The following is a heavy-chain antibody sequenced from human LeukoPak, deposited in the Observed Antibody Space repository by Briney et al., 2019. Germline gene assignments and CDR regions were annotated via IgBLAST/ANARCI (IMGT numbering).Heavy chain of an antibody. CDR2: ISSSSTIM. D-gene: IGHD5-18*01. CDR1: GFTFSSSS. J-gene: IGHJ4*02. V-gene: IGHV3-48*01. Sequence: GGSLRLSCAASGFTFSSSSMNWVRQAPGKGLEWVSYISSSSTIMYYADSVKGRFTISRDNAKNSLYLQMNSLRAEDTAVYYCASGTYGYGLAYWGQGTLVTVSS. CDR3: ASGTYGYGLAY.